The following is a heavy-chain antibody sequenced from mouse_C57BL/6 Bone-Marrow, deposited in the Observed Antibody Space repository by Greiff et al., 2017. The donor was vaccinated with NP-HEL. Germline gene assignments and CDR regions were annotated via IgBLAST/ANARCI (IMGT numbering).Heavy chain of an antibody. CDR1: GYTFTSYW. J-gene: IGHJ3*01. CDR2: IHPSDSDT. CDR3: ARKDGNSAWFAY. D-gene: IGHD2-1*01. V-gene: IGHV1-74*01. Sequence: QVHVKQSGAELVKPGASVKVSCKASGYTFTSYWMHWVKQRPGQGLEWIGRIHPSDSDTNYNQKFKGKATLTVDKSSSTAYMQLSSLTSEDSAVYYCARKDGNSAWFAYWGQGTLVTVSA.